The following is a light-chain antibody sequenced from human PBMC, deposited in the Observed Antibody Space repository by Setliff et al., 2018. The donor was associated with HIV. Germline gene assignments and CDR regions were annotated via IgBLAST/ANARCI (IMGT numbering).Light chain of an antibody. CDR3: MQGTHWPPA. Sequence: DVVMTQSPLSLPVTLGQPASIFCRSSHSLVHGDGSIYLNWFQQRPGQSPRRLIYKVSNRDSGVPDRFSGSGSGTDFTLKISRVEAEDVGVYYCMQGTHWPPAFGQGTKVDIK. CDR2: KVS. J-gene: IGKJ1*01. V-gene: IGKV2-30*02. CDR1: HSLVHGDGSIY.